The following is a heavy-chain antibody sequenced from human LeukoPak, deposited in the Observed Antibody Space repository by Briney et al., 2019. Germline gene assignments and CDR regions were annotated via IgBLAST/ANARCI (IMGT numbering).Heavy chain of an antibody. CDR1: GGSISSSTYF. D-gene: IGHD1-26*01. CDR2: ISNSGST. CDR3: ATTTIRLGY. Sequence: SETLSLTCIVSGGSISSSTYFWGWIRQPPGKGLEWVGSISNSGSTYYNPSLKSRVTISIDTSNNQFSLKLSSVTAADTAVYYCATTTIRLGYWGQGTLVTVSS. J-gene: IGHJ4*02. V-gene: IGHV4-39*07.